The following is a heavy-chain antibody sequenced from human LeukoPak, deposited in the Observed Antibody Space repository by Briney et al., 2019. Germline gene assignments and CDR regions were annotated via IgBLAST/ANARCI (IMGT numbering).Heavy chain of an antibody. Sequence: SETLSLTCTVSGGSISSGDYYWSWIRQPPGKGLEWIGYIYYSGSTYYNPSLKSRVTISVDTSKNQFSLKLSSVTAADTAVYYCARSVYYGSGSYYNRDDYWGQGTLVTVSS. D-gene: IGHD3-10*01. CDR3: ARSVYYGSGSYYNRDDY. CDR1: GGSISSGDYY. J-gene: IGHJ4*02. CDR2: IYYSGST. V-gene: IGHV4-30-4*01.